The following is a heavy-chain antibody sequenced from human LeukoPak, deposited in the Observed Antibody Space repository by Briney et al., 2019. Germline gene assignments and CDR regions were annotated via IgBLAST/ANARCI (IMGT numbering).Heavy chain of an antibody. CDR3: ARGPQFGEPF. V-gene: IGHV3-7*01. CDR2: IKQDGSEK. J-gene: IGHJ4*02. D-gene: IGHD3-10*01. CDR1: GFTFSSYA. Sequence: PGGSLRLSCAASGFTFSSYAMSWVRQAPGKGLEWVANIKQDGSEKYYVDSVKGRFTISRDNAKNSLYLQMNSLRAEDTAVYYCARGPQFGEPFWGQGTLVTVSS.